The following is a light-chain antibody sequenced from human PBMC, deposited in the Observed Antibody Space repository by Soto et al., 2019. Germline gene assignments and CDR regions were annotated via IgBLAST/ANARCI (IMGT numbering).Light chain of an antibody. J-gene: IGLJ2*01. CDR1: SSDVGLYNL. Sequence: QSALTQPASVSGSPGQSITISCTGTSSDVGLYNLVSWYQQLPGKAPKLIIYEVSKRPSGVPDRFSGSKSGNTASLTVSGLQAEDEADYYCSSYAGTDVVFGGGTKLTVL. CDR2: EVS. CDR3: SSYAGTDVV. V-gene: IGLV2-14*02.